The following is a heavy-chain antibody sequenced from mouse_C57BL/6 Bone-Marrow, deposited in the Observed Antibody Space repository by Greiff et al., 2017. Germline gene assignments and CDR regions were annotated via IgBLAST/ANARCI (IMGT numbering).Heavy chain of an antibody. CDR3: SFLLRLYYFDY. CDR2: IRLKSDNYAT. J-gene: IGHJ2*01. D-gene: IGHD1-1*01. CDR1: GFTFSNYW. Sequence: EVKVVESGGGLVQPGGSMKLSCVASGFTFSNYWMNWVRQSPEKGLEWVAQIRLKSDNYATHYAESVKGRFTISRDDSKSSVYLQMNNLRAEDTGIYYCSFLLRLYYFDYWGQGTTLTVSS. V-gene: IGHV6-3*01.